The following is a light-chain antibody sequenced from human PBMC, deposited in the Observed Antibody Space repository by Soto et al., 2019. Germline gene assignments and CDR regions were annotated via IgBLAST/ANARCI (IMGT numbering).Light chain of an antibody. CDR2: HAS. V-gene: IGKV1-5*01. J-gene: IGKJ1*01. CDR3: QQYNSYS. Sequence: IQMTQSPSTLSAYVEDRVTINCRASQSISSWLAWYQQKPGKAPKLLIYHASNLQSGVPSRFSGSGSGTEFTLTISSLQPDDFATYYCQQYNSYSFGQGTKVDIK. CDR1: QSISSW.